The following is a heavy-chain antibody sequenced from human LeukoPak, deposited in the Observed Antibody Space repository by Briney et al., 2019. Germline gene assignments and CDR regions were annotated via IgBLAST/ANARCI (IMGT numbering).Heavy chain of an antibody. CDR3: ARTYSSGWPVAFDI. V-gene: IGHV3-21*01. CDR2: ISSSSTYI. J-gene: IGHJ3*02. CDR1: GFAFSSYS. Sequence: GGSLRLSCAPSGFAFSSYSMNWGPQAPGTGLKSCSSISSSSTYIYYAESVKGRFTISKDNAKNSMYLQMNSLISEDTAVHYCARTYSSGWPVAFDIWGQGTMVTVSS. D-gene: IGHD6-19*01.